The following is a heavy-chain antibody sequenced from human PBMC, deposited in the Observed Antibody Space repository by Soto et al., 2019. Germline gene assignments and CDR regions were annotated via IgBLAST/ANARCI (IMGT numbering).Heavy chain of an antibody. Sequence: PGGSLRLSCAASGFTFSGYWMSWVRQAPGKGLEWVSNIKQSRVYKYYADSVKGRFTISRDNAKNSLYLQMNSLRAEDTAMYYCARGEYSDFDHPYYFDYWGQGTLVTV. CDR2: IKQSRVYK. J-gene: IGHJ4*02. D-gene: IGHD5-12*01. CDR1: GFTFSGYW. V-gene: IGHV3-7*04. CDR3: ARGEYSDFDHPYYFDY.